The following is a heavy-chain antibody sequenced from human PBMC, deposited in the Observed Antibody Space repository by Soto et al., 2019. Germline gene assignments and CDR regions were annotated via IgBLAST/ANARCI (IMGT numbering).Heavy chain of an antibody. CDR1: GFTFSTYA. Sequence: GGALRLSCAASGFTFSTYAMSWFRQAPGKGLEWVSTISGSGDSTYNADSVKGRFTISRDNSKNTLYLQMNSLRADDTAIYYCAKCRPLLAYWGQGALVTVSS. V-gene: IGHV3-23*01. CDR2: ISGSGDST. D-gene: IGHD3-3*01. CDR3: AKCRPLLAY. J-gene: IGHJ4*02.